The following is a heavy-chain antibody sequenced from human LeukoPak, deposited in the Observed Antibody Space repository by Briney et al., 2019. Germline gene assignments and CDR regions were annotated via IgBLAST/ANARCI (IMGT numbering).Heavy chain of an antibody. Sequence: PSETLSLTCTVSGGSISSYYWSWIRQPPGKGLEWIGYIYYSGSTNYNPSLKSRVTISVDTSKNQFSLKLGSVTAADTAVYYCATNYDSSGYYWYFDLWGRGTLVTVSS. CDR3: ATNYDSSGYYWYFDL. V-gene: IGHV4-59*01. D-gene: IGHD3-22*01. J-gene: IGHJ2*01. CDR1: GGSISSYY. CDR2: IYYSGST.